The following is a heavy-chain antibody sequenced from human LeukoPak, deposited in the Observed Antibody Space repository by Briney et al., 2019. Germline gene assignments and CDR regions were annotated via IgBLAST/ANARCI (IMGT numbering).Heavy chain of an antibody. CDR1: GFTFRSHGI. CDR3: ARDLDTTVTMKGMDV. V-gene: IGHV4-4*02. D-gene: IGHD4-17*01. J-gene: IGHJ6*04. CDR2: FYSRGNT. Sequence: GSLRLSCAASGFTFRSHGISWVREAPGTGVGGLVDFYSRGNTYYTPSLRSRVTISIDTSKTQFSLRLTSVTAADTAVYYCARDLDTTVTMKGMDVWGKGTTVTVSS.